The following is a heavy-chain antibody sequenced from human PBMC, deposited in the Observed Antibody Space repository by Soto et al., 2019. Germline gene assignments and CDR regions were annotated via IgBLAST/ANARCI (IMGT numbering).Heavy chain of an antibody. CDR2: ISDTSNTI. J-gene: IGHJ4*02. D-gene: IGHD1-26*01. CDR3: AGGGRSGIDY. Sequence: EVQLVESGGGLVQPGGSLRLSCAASGFTFSSYSMNWVRQTPGKGLEWVSYISDTSNTIKYADSVKGRFTISRDNAKSSLYLQVNSLRAEGTAVNYCAGGGRSGIDYWGQGTLVTVSS. V-gene: IGHV3-48*01. CDR1: GFTFSSYS.